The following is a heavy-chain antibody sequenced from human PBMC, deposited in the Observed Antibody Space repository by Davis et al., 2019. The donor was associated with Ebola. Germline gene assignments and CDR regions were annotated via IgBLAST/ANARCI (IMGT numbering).Heavy chain of an antibody. D-gene: IGHD5-18*01. V-gene: IGHV6-1*01. Sequence: PSESLSLTCAISWDRVSNKSAAWNWIRQSPSRGLEWLGMTFYYRTKWHNDYAVPVKSRIIINPDTSKNQFSLQLNSVTPEDTAVYYCARGWLRGGLDVGGEGTTVTV. CDR3: ARGWLRGGLDV. CDR2: TFYYRTKWHN. J-gene: IGHJ6*02. CDR1: WDRVSNKSAA.